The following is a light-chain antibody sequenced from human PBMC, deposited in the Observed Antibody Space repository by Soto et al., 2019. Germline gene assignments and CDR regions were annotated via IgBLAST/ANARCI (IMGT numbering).Light chain of an antibody. V-gene: IGKV1-33*01. CDR3: QQYDNLPLT. J-gene: IGKJ4*01. CDR1: QDITSY. Sequence: IPMTQSPSSLSASVGDRVTITCQASQDITSYLNWYQQKPGKAPKLLIYGASNLEPGVPSRFSGSGSGTDFTFSISSLQPEDFATYFCQQYDNLPLTFGGGTKVEIK. CDR2: GAS.